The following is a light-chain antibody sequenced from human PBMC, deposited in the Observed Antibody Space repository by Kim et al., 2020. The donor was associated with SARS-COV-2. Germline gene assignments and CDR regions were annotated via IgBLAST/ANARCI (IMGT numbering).Light chain of an antibody. J-gene: IGLJ1*01. CDR2: GNN. CDR3: AAWDDSLSGQV. V-gene: IGLV1-47*01. CDR1: SSHVGSSY. Sequence: GQRITISCSGSSSHVGSSYVYWYQQLPGTAPKLLIYGNNQRPSGVPDRFSGSKSGTSASLAISGLRSEDEADYYCAAWDDSLSGQVFGTGTKVTVL.